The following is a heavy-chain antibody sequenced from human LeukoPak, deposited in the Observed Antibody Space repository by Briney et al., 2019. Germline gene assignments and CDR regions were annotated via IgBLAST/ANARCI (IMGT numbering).Heavy chain of an antibody. CDR1: GFTFSSYG. Sequence: PGGSLRLSCAASGFTFSSYGMHWVRQAPDKGLEWVAVIWYDGSNKYYADSVKGRFTISRDNSKNTLYLQMNSLRAEDTAVYYCARDSTYFDYWGQGTLVTVSS. CDR3: ARDSTYFDY. CDR2: IWYDGSNK. V-gene: IGHV3-33*01. J-gene: IGHJ4*02. D-gene: IGHD5/OR15-5a*01.